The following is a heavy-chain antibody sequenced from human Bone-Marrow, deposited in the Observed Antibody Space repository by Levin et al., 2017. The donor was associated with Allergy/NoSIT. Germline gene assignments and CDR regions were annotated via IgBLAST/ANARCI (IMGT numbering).Heavy chain of an antibody. Sequence: PGGSLRLSCKASGYTFGTNGISWVRQAPGQGLEWMGSISAYNGNTNYVQKLQGRVTLTTDTSTSTAYMELRSLRSDDTAIYYCARGGIASSGTGNWFDPWGQGTLVTVSS. CDR1: GYTFGTNG. CDR2: ISAYNGNT. D-gene: IGHD6-13*01. V-gene: IGHV1-18*01. J-gene: IGHJ5*02. CDR3: ARGGIASSGTGNWFDP.